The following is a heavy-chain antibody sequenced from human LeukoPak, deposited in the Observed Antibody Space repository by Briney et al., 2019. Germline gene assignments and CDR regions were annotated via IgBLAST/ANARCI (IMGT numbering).Heavy chain of an antibody. J-gene: IGHJ4*02. V-gene: IGHV4-31*03. Sequence: SETLSLTCTVSGGSISSGGYYWSWIRQRPGKGLEWIGYIYYSGSTYYNPSLKSRVTISVDTSKNQFSLKLSSVTAADTAVYYCARTRTSSSDYFDYWGQGTLVTVSS. CDR2: IYYSGST. CDR1: GGSISSGGYY. D-gene: IGHD2-2*01. CDR3: ARTRTSSSDYFDY.